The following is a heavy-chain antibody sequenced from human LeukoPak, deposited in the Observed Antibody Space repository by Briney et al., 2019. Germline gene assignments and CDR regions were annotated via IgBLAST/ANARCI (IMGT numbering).Heavy chain of an antibody. CDR3: ARDRGTEVQLWLGWFDP. J-gene: IGHJ5*02. V-gene: IGHV3-33*01. Sequence: GRSLRLSCAASGFTFSSYGMHWVRQAQGKGLEWFAVIWYDGSNKYYADSVKGRFTISRDNSKNTLYPQMNSLRAEDTAVYYCARDRGTEVQLWLGWFDPWGQGTLVTVSS. D-gene: IGHD5-18*01. CDR2: IWYDGSNK. CDR1: GFTFSSYG.